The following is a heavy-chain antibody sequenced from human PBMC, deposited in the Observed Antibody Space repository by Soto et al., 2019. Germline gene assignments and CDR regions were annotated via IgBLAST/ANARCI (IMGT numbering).Heavy chain of an antibody. D-gene: IGHD3-10*01. Sequence: SLSLSCAASGFTVSSYGKHGVRQAPGKGLEWVAVISYDGSNKYYADSVKGRFTISRDNSKNTLYLQMNSLRAEDTAVYYCAKDTSVRPYYYGMDVWGQGTTVTVSS. CDR3: AKDTSVRPYYYGMDV. V-gene: IGHV3-30*18. CDR2: ISYDGSNK. CDR1: GFTVSSYG. J-gene: IGHJ6*02.